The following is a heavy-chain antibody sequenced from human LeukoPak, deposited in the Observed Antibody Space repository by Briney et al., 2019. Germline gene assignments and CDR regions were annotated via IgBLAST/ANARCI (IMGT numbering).Heavy chain of an antibody. CDR2: INPDDGDK. D-gene: IGHD2-21*02. J-gene: IGHJ4*02. CDR1: GYTFPNYH. CDR3: ARTASMTASAYDY. V-gene: IGHV1-8*03. Sequence: GSSVKVSCKASGYTFPNYHINWVRQASGPGLEWMTEINPDDGDKRYARKFQDRVTITTDTSISTAYVELSSLSSEDTAVYFCARTASMTASAYDYWGQGTRVPVSS.